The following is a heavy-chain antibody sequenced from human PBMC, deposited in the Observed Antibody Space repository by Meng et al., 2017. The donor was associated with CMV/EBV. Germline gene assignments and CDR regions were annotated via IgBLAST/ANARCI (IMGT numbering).Heavy chain of an antibody. J-gene: IGHJ4*02. CDR1: GFTFSSYA. Sequence: GGSLRLSCAASGFTFSSYAMHWVRQAPGKGLEWVAVISYDGSNKYYADSVKGRFTISRDNSKNTLYLQMNSLRAEDTAVYYCARGYYGSGRDYWGQGTRVTVS. CDR2: ISYDGSNK. D-gene: IGHD3-10*01. V-gene: IGHV3-30*14. CDR3: ARGYYGSGRDY.